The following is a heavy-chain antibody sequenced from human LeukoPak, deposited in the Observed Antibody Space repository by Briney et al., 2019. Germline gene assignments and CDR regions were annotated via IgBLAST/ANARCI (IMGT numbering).Heavy chain of an antibody. CDR1: GFTFNNYG. D-gene: IGHD4-23*01. CDR2: IRYDGSNK. CDR3: ARATSTVVTSTFDY. J-gene: IGHJ4*02. V-gene: IGHV3-30*02. Sequence: GGSLRLSCAASGFTFNNYGMHWVRQAPGKGLEWVAFIRYDGSNKYYADSVKGRFTISRDNSKNTLYLQMNSLRAEDTAVYYCARATSTVVTSTFDYWGQGTLVTVSS.